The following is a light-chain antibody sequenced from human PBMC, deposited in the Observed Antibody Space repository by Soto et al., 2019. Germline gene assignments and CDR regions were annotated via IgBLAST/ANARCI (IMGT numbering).Light chain of an antibody. CDR2: GAS. J-gene: IGKJ3*01. V-gene: IGKV3-20*01. Sequence: EIVLTQSPGTLSLSPGERATLSCRASQSVRSDYLAWYQQKPGQAPRLLIYGASSRATGIPDRFSGSASGTDFTLTISRLEPEEFAVYYCQQYGSSPTTFGPGTKVEVK. CDR1: QSVRSDY. CDR3: QQYGSSPTT.